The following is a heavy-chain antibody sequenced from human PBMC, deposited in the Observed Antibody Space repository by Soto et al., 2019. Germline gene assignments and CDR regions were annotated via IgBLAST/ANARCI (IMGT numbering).Heavy chain of an antibody. Sequence: VGSLRLSCAASGFTFSSYWMHWVRQVPGKGLVWVSRINEYGSVINYADSVKGRFTIFRDNSKNTLYLEMNSLRAEDAAVYYCTRDIGGRGAYWGQGTLVTVSS. V-gene: IGHV3-74*01. CDR3: TRDIGGRGAY. CDR1: GFTFSSYW. D-gene: IGHD3-16*01. CDR2: INEYGSVI. J-gene: IGHJ4*02.